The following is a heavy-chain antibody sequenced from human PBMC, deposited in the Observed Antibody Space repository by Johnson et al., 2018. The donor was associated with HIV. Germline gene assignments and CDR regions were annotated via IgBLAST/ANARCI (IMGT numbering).Heavy chain of an antibody. CDR2: INWNGGST. J-gene: IGHJ3*02. D-gene: IGHD4-17*01. Sequence: VQLVESGGGVVRPGGSLRLSCAASGFTFDDYGMSWVRQGPGKGLEWVSGINWNGGSTGYADSVKGRFTISRDNSKNTLYLQMISLRAEDTAVYFCARAPPAPYGDYGAFDIWGQGTMVTVSS. CDR1: GFTFDDYG. V-gene: IGHV3-20*04. CDR3: ARAPPAPYGDYGAFDI.